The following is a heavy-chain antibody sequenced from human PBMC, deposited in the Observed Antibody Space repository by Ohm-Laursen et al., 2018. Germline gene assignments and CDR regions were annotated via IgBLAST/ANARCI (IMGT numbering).Heavy chain of an antibody. J-gene: IGHJ5*02. Sequence: SETLSLTCTVSSGSIRNYYWSWIRQPPGKGLEWIGYIYYSGSTNYNPSLKSRVTISVDTSKNQFALKLSSVTAADTAVYYCARGAEHCIGANCYFFWFDPWGQGTLVTVSS. V-gene: IGHV4-59*01. CDR3: ARGAEHCIGANCYFFWFDP. CDR1: SGSIRNYY. D-gene: IGHD2-15*01. CDR2: IYYSGST.